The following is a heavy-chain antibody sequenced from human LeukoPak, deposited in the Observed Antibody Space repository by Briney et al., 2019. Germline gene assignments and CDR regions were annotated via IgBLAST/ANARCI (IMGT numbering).Heavy chain of an antibody. Sequence: SVKVSCKASGGTFSSYVITWVRQAPGQGLEWMGGIIPIFGTANYAQKFQGRVTITADESTSTAYMELSSLRSEDTAVYYCASDTYYYDSSSFRGWFDPWGQGTLVTVSS. J-gene: IGHJ5*02. CDR1: GGTFSSYV. D-gene: IGHD3-22*01. CDR3: ASDTYYYDSSSFRGWFDP. V-gene: IGHV1-69*13. CDR2: IIPIFGTA.